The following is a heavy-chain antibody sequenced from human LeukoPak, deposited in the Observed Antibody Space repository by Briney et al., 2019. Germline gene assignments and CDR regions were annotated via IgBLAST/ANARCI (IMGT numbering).Heavy chain of an antibody. D-gene: IGHD3-22*01. Sequence: GGSLRLSCAASGFTVSSNYMSWVRQAPGKGLEWVSVIYSGGSTYYADSVKGRFTISRDNSKNTLYLQMNSLRAEDTAVYYCARVGSSGPLGNDAFDIWGQGTMVTVSS. CDR2: IYSGGST. CDR3: ARVGSSGPLGNDAFDI. V-gene: IGHV3-53*01. J-gene: IGHJ3*02. CDR1: GFTVSSNY.